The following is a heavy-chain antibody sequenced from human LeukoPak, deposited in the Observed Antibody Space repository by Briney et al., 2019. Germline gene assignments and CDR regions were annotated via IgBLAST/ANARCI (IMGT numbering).Heavy chain of an antibody. CDR2: IYHSGST. J-gene: IGHJ3*02. D-gene: IGHD5-12*01. CDR1: GGSISSSSYY. CDR3: ARGPSGLRSPFNT. Sequence: SETLSLTCTVSGGSISSSSYYWGWIRQPPGKGLEWIGSIYHSGSTYYNPSLKSRVTISVDTSKNQFSLKLSSVTAADTAVYYCARGPSGLRSPFNTWGQGTTVTVSS. V-gene: IGHV4-39*07.